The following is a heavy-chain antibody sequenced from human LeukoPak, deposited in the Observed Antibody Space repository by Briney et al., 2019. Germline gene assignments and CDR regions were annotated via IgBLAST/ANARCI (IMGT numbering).Heavy chain of an antibody. Sequence: GGSLRLSCAASGFTFSSYAMSWVRQAPGKGLEWISAIGGSGGSKYYADSVKGRFTVSRDNSQNTVYLQMNSLRADDTAVYYCAKDSTYWYYMGVWGKGTTVTVSS. J-gene: IGHJ6*03. CDR2: IGGSGGSK. V-gene: IGHV3-23*01. D-gene: IGHD3-3*02. CDR3: AKDSTYWYYMGV. CDR1: GFTFSSYA.